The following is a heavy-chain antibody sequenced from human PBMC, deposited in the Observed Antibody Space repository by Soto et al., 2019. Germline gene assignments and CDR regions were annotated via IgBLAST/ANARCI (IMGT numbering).Heavy chain of an antibody. CDR2: IIPIFGTA. Sequence: ASVKVSCKASGGTFSSYAISWVRQAPGQGLEWMGGIIPIFGTANYAQKFQGRVTITADESTSTAYMELSSLRSEDTAVYYCARDGTYYYDSSGYYYFDYWGQGTLVTVSS. D-gene: IGHD3-22*01. CDR1: GGTFSSYA. V-gene: IGHV1-69*13. CDR3: ARDGTYYYDSSGYYYFDY. J-gene: IGHJ4*02.